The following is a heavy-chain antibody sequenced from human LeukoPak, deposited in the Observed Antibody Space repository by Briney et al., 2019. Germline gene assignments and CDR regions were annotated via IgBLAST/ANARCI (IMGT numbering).Heavy chain of an antibody. J-gene: IGHJ3*02. CDR1: GYTFTGCC. V-gene: IGHV1-69*06. CDR2: IIPIFGTA. D-gene: IGHD3-16*02. CDR3: ARDYPIYDYVWGSYRYHAFEI. Sequence: ASVKVYCKASGYTFTGCCMHWVGQAPGQGLEWMGGIIPIFGTANYAQKFQGRVTITADKSTSTAYMELSSLRSEDTAVYYCARDYPIYDYVWGSYRYHAFEIWGQGTMVTDSS.